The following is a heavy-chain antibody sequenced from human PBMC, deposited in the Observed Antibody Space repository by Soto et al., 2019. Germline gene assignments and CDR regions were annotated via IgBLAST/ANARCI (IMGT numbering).Heavy chain of an antibody. J-gene: IGHJ4*02. Sequence: GGSLRLSCAASGFTFSSYAMSWVRQAPGKGLEWVANIKQDGSEKYYVDSVKGRFTISRDNAKNSLYLQMNSLRAEDTAVYYCAREMLNWGYFYWGQGTLVTVSS. CDR1: GFTFSSYA. V-gene: IGHV3-7*03. CDR3: AREMLNWGYFY. CDR2: IKQDGSEK. D-gene: IGHD7-27*01.